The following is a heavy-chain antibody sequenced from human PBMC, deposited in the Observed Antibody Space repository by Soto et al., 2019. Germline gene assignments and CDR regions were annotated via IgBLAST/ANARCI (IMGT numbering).Heavy chain of an antibody. V-gene: IGHV4-34*01. D-gene: IGHD3-16*02. CDR3: ARGGLSRHYDYIWGSYRLGINWFDP. J-gene: IGHJ5*02. Sequence: LSLTCSLYVGSFSGYYCSCILQTPVKVLDCIVEINHSGSTNYNPSLKSRVTISVDTSKNQFSLKLSSVTAADTAVYYCARGGLSRHYDYIWGSYRLGINWFDPWGQGTLVTVSS. CDR2: INHSGST. CDR1: VGSFSGYY.